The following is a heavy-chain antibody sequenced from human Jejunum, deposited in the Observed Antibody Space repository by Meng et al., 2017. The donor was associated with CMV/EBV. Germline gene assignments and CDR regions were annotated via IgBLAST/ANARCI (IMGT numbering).Heavy chain of an antibody. V-gene: IGHV4-4*02. D-gene: IGHD6-19*01. J-gene: IGHJ4*02. CDR2: IYHSGST. Sequence: QLQLQESGPGLVKTSETLAPTCTVSGGSISSSNWWSWVRQPPGKGLEWIGEIYHSGSTNYNPSLKSRVTISVDKSKNQFSLKLSSVTAADTAVYYCASFPPPGKQWLVTDYWGQGTLVTVSS. CDR1: GGSISSSNW. CDR3: ASFPPPGKQWLVTDY.